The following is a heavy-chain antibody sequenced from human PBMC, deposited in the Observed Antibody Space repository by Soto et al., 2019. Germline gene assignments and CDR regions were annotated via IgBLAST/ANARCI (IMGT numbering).Heavy chain of an antibody. CDR1: GYSFTSYW. D-gene: IGHD3-10*01. V-gene: IGHV5-51*01. CDR3: ARRVGYYGSGSEYWYYFDY. J-gene: IGHJ4*02. CDR2: IYPGDSYT. Sequence: GESLKISCKGSGYSFTSYWIGWVRQMPGKGLEWMGIIYPGDSYTRYSPSFQGQVTISADKSISTAYLQWSSLKASDTAMYYCARRVGYYGSGSEYWYYFDYWGQGTLVTVSS.